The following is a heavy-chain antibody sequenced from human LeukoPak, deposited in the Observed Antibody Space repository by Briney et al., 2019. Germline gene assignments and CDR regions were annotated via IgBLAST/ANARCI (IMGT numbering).Heavy chain of an antibody. Sequence: GGSLRLSCAASGFTFSSSAMSWIRQAPGKGLEWVALIWYDGSNKYYADSVKGRLTISRDNSKNTLYLQMNSLRAEDTAVYYCAREGPRGNSQFDYWGQGTLVTVSS. CDR2: IWYDGSNK. D-gene: IGHD2/OR15-2a*01. V-gene: IGHV3-33*08. CDR3: AREGPRGNSQFDY. J-gene: IGHJ4*02. CDR1: GFTFSSSA.